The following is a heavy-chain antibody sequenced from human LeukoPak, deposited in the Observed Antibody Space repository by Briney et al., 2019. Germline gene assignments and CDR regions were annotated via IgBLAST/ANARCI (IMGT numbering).Heavy chain of an antibody. D-gene: IGHD3-3*01. CDR1: GGSISSSSYY. V-gene: IGHV4-39*01. Sequence: PSETLSLTCTVSGGSISSSSYYWGWIRQPPGKGLEWIGSIYYSGSTYCNPSLKSRVTISVDTSKNQFSLKLSSVTAADTAVYYCARLTFWSGYYYFDYWGQGTLVTVSS. J-gene: IGHJ4*02. CDR2: IYYSGST. CDR3: ARLTFWSGYYYFDY.